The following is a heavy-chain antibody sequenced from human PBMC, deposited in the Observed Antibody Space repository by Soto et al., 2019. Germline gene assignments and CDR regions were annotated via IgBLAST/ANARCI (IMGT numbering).Heavy chain of an antibody. D-gene: IGHD6-13*01. CDR2: ISAYNGNT. CDR1: GYTFTSYG. CDR3: ARDETQSWPMKGHTIRPFDY. V-gene: IGHV1-18*01. Sequence: GASVKVSCKASGYTFTSYGISCVRQAPGQGLEWMGWISAYNGNTNYAQKLQGRVTMTTDTSTSTAYMELRSLRSDDTAVYYCARDETQSWPMKGHTIRPFDYWGQGTQVTVSS. J-gene: IGHJ4*02.